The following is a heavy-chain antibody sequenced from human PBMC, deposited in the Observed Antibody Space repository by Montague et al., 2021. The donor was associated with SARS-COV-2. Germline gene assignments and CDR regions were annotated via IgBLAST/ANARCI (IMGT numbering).Heavy chain of an antibody. CDR1: GGSFSGFY. V-gene: IGHV4-31*11. Sequence: TLSLTCAVSGGSFSGFYWNWVRQHPGKGLEWIGYIYYSGSTYYNPSLKSRVTISVDTSKNQFSLKLSSVTAADTAVYYCARAPRNIFGVVLTLDYWGQGTLVTVSS. CDR3: ARAPRNIFGVVLTLDY. D-gene: IGHD3-3*01. CDR2: IYYSGST. J-gene: IGHJ4*02.